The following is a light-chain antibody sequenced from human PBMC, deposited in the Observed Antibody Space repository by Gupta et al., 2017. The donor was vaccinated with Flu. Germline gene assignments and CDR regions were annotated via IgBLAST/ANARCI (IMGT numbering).Light chain of an antibody. Sequence: LSLSPGERATLSCRASQSVSSSYLAWYQQKPGQAPRLLIYGASSRATGIPDRFSGSGAGTDFTLTISRLEPEDFAVYYCQQYGSSPPMYTFGQGTKLQI. CDR2: GAS. J-gene: IGKJ2*01. CDR1: QSVSSSY. V-gene: IGKV3-20*01. CDR3: QQYGSSPPMYT.